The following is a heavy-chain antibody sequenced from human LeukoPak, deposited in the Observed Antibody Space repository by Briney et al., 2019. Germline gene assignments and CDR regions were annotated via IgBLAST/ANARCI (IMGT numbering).Heavy chain of an antibody. CDR2: IYGSGSA. J-gene: IGHJ3*02. D-gene: IGHD5/OR15-5a*01. CDR3: TRGHQGSTPHDAFDI. V-gene: IGHV4-4*07. CDR1: SGSISSYY. Sequence: SETLSLTCTVSSGSISSYYWAWIRQPAVKGLEWIGRIYGSGSANYNPSLTSRVTMSLDTSKNQVSLKLNSVTAADTAVYYCTRGHQGSTPHDAFDIWGQGALATVSS.